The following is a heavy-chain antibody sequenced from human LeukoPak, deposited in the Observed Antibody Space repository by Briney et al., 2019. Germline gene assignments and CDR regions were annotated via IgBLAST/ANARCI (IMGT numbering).Heavy chain of an antibody. CDR2: IYSTEST. CDR3: ARNYDSTGYYPDDAFDI. D-gene: IGHD3-22*01. V-gene: IGHV4-4*07. CDR1: GGSISTYY. Sequence: PSETLSLTCTVSGGSISTYYWSWIRQPAGKGLEWIGRIYSTESTNYNPSLKSRVNMSVDTSKNQFSLKLGSVTAADTAVYYCARNYDSTGYYPDDAFDIWGQGTMVTVSS. J-gene: IGHJ3*02.